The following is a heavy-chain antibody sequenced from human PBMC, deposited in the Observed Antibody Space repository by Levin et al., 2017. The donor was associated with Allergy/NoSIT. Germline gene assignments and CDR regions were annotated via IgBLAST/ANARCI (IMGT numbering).Heavy chain of an antibody. CDR1: GFTFDFYW. CDR3: ARDKGVAGFGWYFDL. Sequence: HTGGSLRLSCAASGFTFDFYWMSWVRQAPGKELEWVANIKRDGSEKYYADSVKGRFTISRDNAKNSLYLQMNSLRAEDTALYYCARDKGVAGFGWYFDLWGRGTLVTVSS. J-gene: IGHJ2*01. D-gene: IGHD6-19*01. V-gene: IGHV3-7*01. CDR2: IKRDGSEK.